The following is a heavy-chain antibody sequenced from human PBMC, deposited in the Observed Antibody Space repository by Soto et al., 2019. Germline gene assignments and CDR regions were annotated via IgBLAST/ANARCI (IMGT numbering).Heavy chain of an antibody. CDR2: ISYDGSNK. V-gene: IGHV3-30-3*01. Sequence: QVQLVESGGGVVQPGRSLRLSCAASGFTFSSYAMHWVRQAPGKGLEWVAVISYDGSNKYYADSVKGRFTISRDNSKNTLYLQMNSLRAEDTAVYYCATLWFGEILRDYGMDVWGQGTTVTVSS. D-gene: IGHD3-10*01. J-gene: IGHJ6*02. CDR1: GFTFSSYA. CDR3: ATLWFGEILRDYGMDV.